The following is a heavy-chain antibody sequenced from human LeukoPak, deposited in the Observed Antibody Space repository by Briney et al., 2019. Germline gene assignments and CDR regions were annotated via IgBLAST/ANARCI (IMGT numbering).Heavy chain of an antibody. Sequence: GESLKISCKGSGYSFTSYWIGWVRQMPGKGLEWMGIIYPGDSDTRYSPSFQGQATISADKSISTADLQWSSLQASDTAMYYCARPRTYYYGSGSPDAFDIWGQGTMVTVSS. J-gene: IGHJ3*02. V-gene: IGHV5-51*01. CDR3: ARPRTYYYGSGSPDAFDI. CDR1: GYSFTSYW. CDR2: IYPGDSDT. D-gene: IGHD3-10*01.